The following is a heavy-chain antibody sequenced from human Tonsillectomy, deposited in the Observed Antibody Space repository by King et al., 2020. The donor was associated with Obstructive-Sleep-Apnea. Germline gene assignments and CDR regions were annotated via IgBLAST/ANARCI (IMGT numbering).Heavy chain of an antibody. J-gene: IGHJ4*02. D-gene: IGHD3/OR15-3a*01. CDR3: AHRRGWTYYFDY. CDR2: FYWDAGK. CDR1: GVSLSTSGVG. Sequence: LTLKESGPTLVKPTQTLTLTCTFSGVSLSTSGVGVGWIRQPPGKALKWLALFYWDAGKLYSPYLKSRLTITKDNSQNPVALTMTNMDPVDTATYYVAHRRGWTYYFDYWGQGTLVTVSS. V-gene: IGHV2-5*02.